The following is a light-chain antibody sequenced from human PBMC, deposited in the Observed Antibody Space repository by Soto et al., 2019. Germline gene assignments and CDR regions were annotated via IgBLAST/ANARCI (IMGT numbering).Light chain of an antibody. CDR3: QQYNSSPRT. Sequence: EIVLAQSPGTLSLSPGERATLSCRASQNVGSSSLAWYQHKPGQTLRLLIFDVSSRATGIPDRFSGSGSGTDFTLTISRLEPEDFAVYYCQQYNSSPRTFGQGTKVEIK. J-gene: IGKJ1*01. V-gene: IGKV3-20*01. CDR2: DVS. CDR1: QNVGSSS.